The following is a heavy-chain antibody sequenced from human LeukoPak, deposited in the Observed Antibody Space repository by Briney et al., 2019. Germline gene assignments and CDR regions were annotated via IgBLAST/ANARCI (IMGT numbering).Heavy chain of an antibody. V-gene: IGHV1-2*02. D-gene: IGHD2-15*01. CDR2: INPNSGGT. CDR1: GYTFTSYD. CDR3: ARSCGVGGSCYYFDY. Sequence: ASVKVSCMASGYTFTSYDINWVRQATGQGLEWMGWINPNSGGTNYAQKFQGRVTMTRDTSISTAYMELSRLRSDDTAVYYCARSCGVGGSCYYFDYWGQGTLVTVSS. J-gene: IGHJ4*02.